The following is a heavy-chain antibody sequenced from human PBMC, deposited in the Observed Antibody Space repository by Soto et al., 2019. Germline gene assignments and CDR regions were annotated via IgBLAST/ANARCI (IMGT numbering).Heavy chain of an antibody. J-gene: IGHJ4*02. CDR2: ISDNSGTI. CDR3: ARGVNVHFDY. V-gene: IGHV3-48*02. CDR1: GFTFSTYR. Sequence: EVQLVESGGGLVQPGGSLRLSCAASGFTFSTYRMNWVRQTPGKGLEWVSYISDNSGTIYYADSVKGRFTISRDNAKNSLYLQMNSLRDEDRAMYYCARGVNVHFDYWGQGTLVTVSS.